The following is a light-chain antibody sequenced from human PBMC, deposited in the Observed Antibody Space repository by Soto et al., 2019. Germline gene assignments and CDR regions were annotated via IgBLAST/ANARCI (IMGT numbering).Light chain of an antibody. CDR3: AADTSTTTLV. CDR1: SSNIGSTS. CDR2: TND. V-gene: IGLV1-44*01. J-gene: IGLJ2*01. Sequence: QSVLTQPPSASGTPGQTVTISCSGRSSNIGSTSVNWYQQLPGTAPKLLLYTNDQRPSGVPDRFSGSKSGTSASLAISGLQSEDEADYYCAADTSTTTLVFGGGTKVTVL.